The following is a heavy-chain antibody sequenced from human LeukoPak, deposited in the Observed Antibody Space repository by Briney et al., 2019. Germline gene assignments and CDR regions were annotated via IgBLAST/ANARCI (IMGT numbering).Heavy chain of an antibody. J-gene: IGHJ4*02. D-gene: IGHD3-22*01. Sequence: SETLSLTCTVSGGSIRSSYYYWGWIRQPPGKGLEWIGSIYDSGSTYYNPSLKSRVTISVDTSKNQFSLKLSSVTAADTAVYYCARVSRKRSYDSSGYYYNIDYWGQGTLVTVSS. CDR1: GGSIRSSYYY. V-gene: IGHV4-39*07. CDR2: IYDSGST. CDR3: ARVSRKRSYDSSGYYYNIDY.